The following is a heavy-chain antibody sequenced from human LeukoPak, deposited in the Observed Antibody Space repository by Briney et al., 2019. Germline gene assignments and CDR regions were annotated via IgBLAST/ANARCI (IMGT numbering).Heavy chain of an antibody. Sequence: GASVKVSCKASGGTFSSYATSWVRQAPGQGLEWMGRIIPILGIAKYAQKFQGRVTISADKSTSTAYMEVSSLRSEDTAVCYCAREGELLHYNWFDPWGQGTLVTVSS. CDR1: GGTFSSYA. J-gene: IGHJ5*02. V-gene: IGHV1-69*04. D-gene: IGHD1-26*01. CDR2: IIPILGIA. CDR3: AREGELLHYNWFDP.